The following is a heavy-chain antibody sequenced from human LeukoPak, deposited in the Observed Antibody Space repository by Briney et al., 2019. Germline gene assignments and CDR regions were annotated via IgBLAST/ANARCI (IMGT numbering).Heavy chain of an antibody. V-gene: IGHV1-69*05. J-gene: IGHJ6*03. CDR3: ASMVSCYMDV. D-gene: IGHD4/OR15-4a*01. Sequence: SVKVSCKASGGTFSSYAISWVRQAPGQGLEWMGGIIPIFGTANYAQKFQGRVTITTDESTSTAYMELSSLRSEDTAVYYCASMVSCYMDVWGKGTTVTVSS. CDR2: IIPIFGTA. CDR1: GGTFSSYA.